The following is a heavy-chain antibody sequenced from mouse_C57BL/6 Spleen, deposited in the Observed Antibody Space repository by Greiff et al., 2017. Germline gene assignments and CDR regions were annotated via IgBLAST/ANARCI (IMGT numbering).Heavy chain of an antibody. J-gene: IGHJ4*01. D-gene: IGHD2-10*01. CDR1: GYSFTGYF. CDR2: INPYNGDT. V-gene: IGHV1-20*01. Sequence: VQLKQSGPELVKPGDSVKISCKASGYSFTGYFMNWVMQSHGKSLEWIGRINPYNGDTFYNQKFKGKATLTVYKSSSTSPMELRSLTSEDSAFYNCARAPYYGNYGEAMNYWRPGTSVTVSS. CDR3: ARAPYYGNYGEAMNY.